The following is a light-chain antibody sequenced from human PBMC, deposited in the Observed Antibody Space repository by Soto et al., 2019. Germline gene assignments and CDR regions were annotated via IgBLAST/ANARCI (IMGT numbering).Light chain of an antibody. V-gene: IGLV1-44*01. CDR3: AVWDYTLNGVL. CDR2: RDN. Sequence: QLVLTQPPSASGTPGQRVTISCSGRSSNIGSNIVNWFQQRPGTAPKLLIYRDNQWPSGVPDRFSGSKSGTSASLAISGLQSEDEADYYCAVWDYTLNGVLFGGGTKLTVL. J-gene: IGLJ2*01. CDR1: SSNIGSNI.